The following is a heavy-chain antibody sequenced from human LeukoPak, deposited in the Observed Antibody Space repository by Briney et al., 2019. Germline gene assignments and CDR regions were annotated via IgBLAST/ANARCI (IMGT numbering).Heavy chain of an antibody. Sequence: PGQSLRLSCAASGFTFTSYAMSWVRQAPGKGLEWVSGITGSGGTTDHADSVKGRFTISRDNSKNTLFLQMNSLRVEDTAVYYCARGVFNWGQGTLVTVSS. J-gene: IGHJ4*02. D-gene: IGHD3-10*01. CDR3: ARGVFN. CDR2: ITGSGGTT. CDR1: GFTFTSYA. V-gene: IGHV3-23*01.